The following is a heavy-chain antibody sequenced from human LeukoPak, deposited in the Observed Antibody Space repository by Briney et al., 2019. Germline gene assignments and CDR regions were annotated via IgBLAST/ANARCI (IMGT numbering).Heavy chain of an antibody. CDR3: ARGVDSSSWYGVDP. Sequence: SGTLSLTCTVSGGSISSSSYYWGWIRQPPGKGLEWIGSIYYSGSTYYNPSLKSRVTISVDTSKNQFSLKLSSVTAADTAVYYCARGVDSSSWYGVDPWGQGTLVTVSS. J-gene: IGHJ5*02. CDR1: GGSISSSSYY. CDR2: IYYSGST. V-gene: IGHV4-39*07. D-gene: IGHD6-13*01.